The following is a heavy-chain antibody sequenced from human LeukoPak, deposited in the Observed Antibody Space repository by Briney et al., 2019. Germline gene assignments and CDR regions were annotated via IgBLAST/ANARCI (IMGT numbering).Heavy chain of an antibody. CDR1: DYIFTSYG. J-gene: IGHJ4*02. Sequence: ASVKVSCKASDYIFTSYGISWVRQAPGQGLEWMGWISGYNGNTNYAQKLPGRVTMTTDTSTSTAYMELTSLTSDDTAVYYCARALAAADPFDYWGQGILVTVSS. CDR2: ISGYNGNT. V-gene: IGHV1-18*01. CDR3: ARALAAADPFDY. D-gene: IGHD6-13*01.